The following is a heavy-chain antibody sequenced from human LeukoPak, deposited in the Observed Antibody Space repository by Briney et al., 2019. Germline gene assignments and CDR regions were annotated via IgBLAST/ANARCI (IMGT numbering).Heavy chain of an antibody. CDR2: IRYDGSNK. V-gene: IGHV3-30*02. Sequence: GGSLRLSCAASGFTFSSYGMHWVRQAPGKGLEWAAFIRYDGSNKYYADSVKGRFTISRDNSKNTLYLQMNSLRAEDTAVYYCAKDGSVTMIVVVITYFDYWGQGTLVTVSS. J-gene: IGHJ4*02. CDR1: GFTFSSYG. CDR3: AKDGSVTMIVVVITYFDY. D-gene: IGHD3-22*01.